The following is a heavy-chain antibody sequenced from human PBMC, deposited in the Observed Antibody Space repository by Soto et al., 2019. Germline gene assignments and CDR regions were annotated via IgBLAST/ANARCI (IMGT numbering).Heavy chain of an antibody. CDR1: GYTFSSYS. CDR2: ISSSSSYI. J-gene: IGHJ6*02. Sequence: GGSLRLSCAASGYTFSSYSMNWVRQAPGKGLEWVSSISSSSSYIYYADSVKGRFTISRDNAKNSLYLQMNSLRAEDTAVYYCARAIALNWNFGYYYYYGMDVWGQGTTVTVSS. CDR3: ARAIALNWNFGYYYYYGMDV. D-gene: IGHD1-7*01. V-gene: IGHV3-21*01.